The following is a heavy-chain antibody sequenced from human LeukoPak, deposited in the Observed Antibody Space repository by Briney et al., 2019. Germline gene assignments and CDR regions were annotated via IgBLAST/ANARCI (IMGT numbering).Heavy chain of an antibody. D-gene: IGHD3-22*01. V-gene: IGHV3-23*01. CDR1: GFNFRSHA. J-gene: IGHJ3*02. CDR2: IGSDGGGI. CDR3: AKDLGITMLVAIPWYDAFDI. Sequence: GGSLRLSCAASGFNFRSHAMSWVRQAPGKGLEWVSIIGSDGGGIQYADSVKGRFTISRDNSKNTLYLQMNSLRAEDTAVYYCAKDLGITMLVAIPWYDAFDIWGQGTMVTVSS.